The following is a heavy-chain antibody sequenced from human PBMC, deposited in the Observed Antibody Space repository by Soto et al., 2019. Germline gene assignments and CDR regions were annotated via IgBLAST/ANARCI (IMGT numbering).Heavy chain of an antibody. CDR3: ARGRYGDY. D-gene: IGHD1-1*01. V-gene: IGHV1-18*01. CDR2: ISAHNGNT. Sequence: QVHLVQSGAEVKKPGASVKVSCKGSGYAFTTYGITWVRQAPVQGLEWMGWISAHNGNTNYAQKLQGRVPVTRDTSTCTAYMELRSLRSDDTAVYYCARGRYGDYWGQGALVTVSS. J-gene: IGHJ4*02. CDR1: GYAFTTYG.